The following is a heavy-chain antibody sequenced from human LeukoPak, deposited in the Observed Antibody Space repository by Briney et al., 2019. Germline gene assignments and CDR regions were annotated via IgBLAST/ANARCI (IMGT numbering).Heavy chain of an antibody. D-gene: IGHD3-3*01. Sequence: GGSLRLSCAASGFTFSSYEMNWVRQAPGKGLEWVSYISSSGSTIYYADSVKGRFTISRDSAKNSLYLQMNSLRAEDTAVYYCARAGLTRYYYMDVWGKGTTVTVSS. CDR1: GFTFSSYE. CDR3: ARAGLTRYYYMDV. J-gene: IGHJ6*03. V-gene: IGHV3-48*03. CDR2: ISSSGSTI.